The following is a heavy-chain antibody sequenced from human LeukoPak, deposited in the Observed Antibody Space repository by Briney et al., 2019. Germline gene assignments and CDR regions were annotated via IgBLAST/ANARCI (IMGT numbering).Heavy chain of an antibody. CDR1: GYAFTSYY. V-gene: IGHV1-46*01. J-gene: IGHJ4*02. CDR3: ARPGYSYGLDY. Sequence: ASVKVSRKASGYAFTSYYIHWVRQAPGQGLEWMGVINPSSGGTSYAQKFQGRVTMTRDTSTGTVYMALSSLRSEDTAVYYCARPGYSYGLDYWGQGTLVTVSS. D-gene: IGHD5-18*01. CDR2: INPSSGGT.